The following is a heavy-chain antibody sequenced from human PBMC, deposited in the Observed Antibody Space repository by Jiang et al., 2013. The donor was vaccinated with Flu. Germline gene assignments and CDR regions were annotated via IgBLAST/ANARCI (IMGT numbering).Heavy chain of an antibody. D-gene: IGHD3-3*01. Sequence: GAEVKKPGASVKVSCKASGYTFTSYYMHWVRQAPGQGLEWMGIINPSGGSTSYAQKFQGRVTMTRDTSTSTVYTELSSLRSEDTAVYYCAAAGGEQYYDFWSGYYGEDAFDIWGQGTMVTVSS. V-gene: IGHV1-46*01. CDR3: AAAGGEQYYDFWSGYYGEDAFDI. J-gene: IGHJ3*02. CDR2: INPSGGST. CDR1: GYTFTSYY.